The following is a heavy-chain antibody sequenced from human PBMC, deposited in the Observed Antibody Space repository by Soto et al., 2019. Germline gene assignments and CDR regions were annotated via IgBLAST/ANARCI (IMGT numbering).Heavy chain of an antibody. CDR2: ISSSGSTI. Sequence: GGSLRLSCAASGFTFSDYYMSWIRQAPGKGLEWVSYISSSGSTIYYADSVKGRFTVSRDNSKNTLYLQMNSLRAEDTGVYYCAKVSISKSSAVTFESWGRGTLVTVSS. CDR3: AKVSISKSSAVTFES. V-gene: IGHV3-11*04. CDR1: GFTFSDYY. J-gene: IGHJ4*02. D-gene: IGHD2-15*01.